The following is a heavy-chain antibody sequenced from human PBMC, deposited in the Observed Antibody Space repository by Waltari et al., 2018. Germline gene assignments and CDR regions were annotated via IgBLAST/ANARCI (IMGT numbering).Heavy chain of an antibody. Sequence: QVQLQESGPGLVKPSETLSLTCTVSGGSISSYSWGWIWQPAGTGLEWIGRIYTSGSTNYNPSLKSRVTMSVDTSKNQFSLKLSSVTAADTAVYYCARSPSQDYDSSGYELDYWGQGTLVTVSS. CDR2: IYTSGST. J-gene: IGHJ4*02. D-gene: IGHD3-22*01. CDR1: GGSISSYS. CDR3: ARSPSQDYDSSGYELDY. V-gene: IGHV4-4*07.